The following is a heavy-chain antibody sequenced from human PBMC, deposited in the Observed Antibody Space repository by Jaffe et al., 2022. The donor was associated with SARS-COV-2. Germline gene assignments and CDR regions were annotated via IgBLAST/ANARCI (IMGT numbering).Heavy chain of an antibody. CDR3: AREHVGQLDTSSFGMDV. CDR2: INGGNGHT. V-gene: IGHV1-3*01. J-gene: IGHJ6*02. Sequence: QVQLVQSGAEVKRPGASVKISCEASTYIFTFYAMHWVRQAPGQGLEWMGWINGGNGHTKYSQKFQGRLTITRDIVASTAYMELTSLRSEDTAVYYCAREHVGQLDTSSFGMDVWGHGTTVTVSS. D-gene: IGHD1-1*01. CDR1: TYIFTFYA.